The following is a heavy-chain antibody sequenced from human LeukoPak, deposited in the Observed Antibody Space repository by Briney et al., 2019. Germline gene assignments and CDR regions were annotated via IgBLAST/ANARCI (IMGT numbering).Heavy chain of an antibody. J-gene: IGHJ4*02. D-gene: IGHD4-17*01. CDR2: IRYDGSNK. V-gene: IGHV3-30*02. CDR3: ARVRRGYGDYYFDY. Sequence: GGSLRLSCAASGFTFSSYGMHWVRQAPGKGLEWVAFIRYDGSNKYYADSVKGRFTISRDNSKNTLYLQMNSLRAEDTAVYYCARVRRGYGDYYFDYWGQGTLVTVSS. CDR1: GFTFSSYG.